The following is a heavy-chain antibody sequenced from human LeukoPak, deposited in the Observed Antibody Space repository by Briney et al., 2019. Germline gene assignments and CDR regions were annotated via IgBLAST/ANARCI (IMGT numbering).Heavy chain of an antibody. D-gene: IGHD6-13*01. CDR2: ISGSGGST. CDR3: AEASSSSYYYGMDV. Sequence: PGGSLRLSCAASGFTFSSYAMSWVRQAPGKGLEWVSAISGSGGSTYYADPVKGRFTISRDNSKNTLYLQMNSLRAEDTAVYYCAEASSSSYYYGMDVWGQGTTVTVPS. V-gene: IGHV3-23*01. CDR1: GFTFSSYA. J-gene: IGHJ6*02.